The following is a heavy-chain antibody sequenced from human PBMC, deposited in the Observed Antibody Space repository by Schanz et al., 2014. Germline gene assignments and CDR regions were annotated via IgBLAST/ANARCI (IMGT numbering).Heavy chain of an antibody. D-gene: IGHD6-13*01. CDR3: AKSQGSSFDS. Sequence: EVQLVESGGGLVKPGGSLKLSCAASGLIFSNYVMSWVRQAPGKGLEWVSTIGTSGGTNYAESVKGRFTISSDNSKSTLYLQMSSLRAEDTAVYYCAKSQGSSFDSWGQGTLVTVSS. V-gene: IGHV3-23*04. CDR1: GLIFSNYV. CDR2: IGTSGGT. J-gene: IGHJ4*02.